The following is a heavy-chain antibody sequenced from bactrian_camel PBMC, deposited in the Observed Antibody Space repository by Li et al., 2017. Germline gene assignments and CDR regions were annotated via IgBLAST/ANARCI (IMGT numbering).Heavy chain of an antibody. D-gene: IGHD6*01. J-gene: IGHJ4*01. Sequence: VQLVESGGGSVQAGGSLRLSCAASGYTISRNCMVWFRQAPGKEREGVAAIDRGGVRTWYDDSVKGRFTISQDNAQNTVYLQMNALKPEDTAMYYCAARLPLSGCGLAAFPDGYWGRGTQVTVS. V-gene: IGHV3S40*01. CDR1: GYTISRNC. CDR3: AARLPLSGCGLAAFPDGY. CDR2: IDRGGVRT.